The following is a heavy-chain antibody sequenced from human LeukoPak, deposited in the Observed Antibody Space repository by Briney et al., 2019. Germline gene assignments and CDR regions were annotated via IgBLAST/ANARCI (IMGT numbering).Heavy chain of an antibody. J-gene: IGHJ4*02. CDR3: SGTKGANALDC. CDR2: IYFGGRT. Sequence: SETLCLTCTVSVDSLNRYYRSWVRHPPGKGLECRRYIYFGGRTKYNPSLQSRVNISPDTSKKQIPLKLNSADAAHKARYYFSGTKGANALDCWGPGTLVTVS. D-gene: IGHD1-14*01. V-gene: IGHV4-59*03. CDR1: VDSLNRYY.